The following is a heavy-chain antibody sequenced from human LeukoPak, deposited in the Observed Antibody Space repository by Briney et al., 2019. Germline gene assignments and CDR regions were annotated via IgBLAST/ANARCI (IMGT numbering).Heavy chain of an antibody. CDR3: ARDDVSIAVAGTLFDY. CDR2: ISAYNGNT. V-gene: IGHV1-18*04. J-gene: IGHJ4*02. CDR1: GYTFTSYG. D-gene: IGHD6-19*01. Sequence: ASVTVSCKASGYTFTSYGISWVRQAPGQGLEWMGWISAYNGNTNYAQKLRGRVTMTTDTSTSTAYMELRSLRSDDTAVYYCARDDVSIAVAGTLFDYWGQGTLVTVSS.